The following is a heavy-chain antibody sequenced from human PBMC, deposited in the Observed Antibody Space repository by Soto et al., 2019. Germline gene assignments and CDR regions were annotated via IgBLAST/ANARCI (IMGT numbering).Heavy chain of an antibody. Sequence: GGSLRLSCAASGFTFSSYWMHWVRQAPGKGLVWVSRIKSDGSSTSYADSVKGRFTISRDNAKITLYRQMNSRRAEETAVYYCAREHAGITGTGKGYMDVWGKGTTVTVSS. V-gene: IGHV3-74*01. J-gene: IGHJ6*03. CDR1: GFTFSSYW. D-gene: IGHD1-7*01. CDR3: AREHAGITGTGKGYMDV. CDR2: IKSDGSST.